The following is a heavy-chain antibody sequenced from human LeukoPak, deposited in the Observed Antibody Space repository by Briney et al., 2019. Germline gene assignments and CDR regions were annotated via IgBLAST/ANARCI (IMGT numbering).Heavy chain of an antibody. CDR2: INPSSGST. J-gene: IGHJ4*02. CDR1: GYTFTNYY. Sequence: GASVKVSCKASGYTFTNYYIHWVREAPGQGLEWMGIINPSSGSTGYARKFQDRVTMTRDTSTSTLYLELSSLWSEDTAVYYCARGGSGSHYSPFDYWGQGTLVTVSS. D-gene: IGHD3-10*01. V-gene: IGHV1-46*01. CDR3: ARGGSGSHYSPFDY.